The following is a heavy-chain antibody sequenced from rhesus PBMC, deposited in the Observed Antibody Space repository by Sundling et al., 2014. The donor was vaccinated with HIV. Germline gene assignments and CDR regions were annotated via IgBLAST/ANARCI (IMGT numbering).Heavy chain of an antibody. J-gene: IGHJ6*01. CDR1: GGSISSNNW. CDR2: IYGSGGST. V-gene: IGHV4-93*01. D-gene: IGHD3-3*01. Sequence: QVQLQESGPAVVKPSETLSLTCAVSGGSISSNNWWNWIRQSPGKGLEWIGGIYGSGGSTDYNPSLKSRVTISKDTSKNQFSLKLNSVTAADTAVYYCARGHNWTGRYTRYYYGLDPWGQGAVVTVSS. CDR3: ARGHNWTGRYTRYYYGLDP.